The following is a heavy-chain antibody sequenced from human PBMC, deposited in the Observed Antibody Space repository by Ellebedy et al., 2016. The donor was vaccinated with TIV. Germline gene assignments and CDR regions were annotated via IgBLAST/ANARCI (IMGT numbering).Heavy chain of an antibody. Sequence: SETLSLXXAVYGGSFSGYYWSWIRQPPGKGLEWIGEINHSGSTNYNPSLKSRVTISVDTSKNQFSLKLSSVTAADTAVYYCARGGLWSNWFNPWGQGTLVTVSS. J-gene: IGHJ5*02. CDR2: INHSGST. D-gene: IGHD2-21*01. V-gene: IGHV4-34*01. CDR3: ARGGLWSNWFNP. CDR1: GGSFSGYY.